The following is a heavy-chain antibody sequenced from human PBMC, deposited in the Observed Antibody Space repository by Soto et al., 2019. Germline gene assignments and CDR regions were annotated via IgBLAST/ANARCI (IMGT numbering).Heavy chain of an antibody. J-gene: IGHJ4*02. D-gene: IGHD6-13*01. V-gene: IGHV3-15*01. CDR1: GFIFNDAW. Sequence: EVQLVEAGGGLVKPGGSLRLSCAASGFIFNDAWMNWVRQAPGKGLEWVGRIRRESDGGTTDYAAPVKDRFIISREDSKNMVYLQMDSLKTEDTAVYFCTTGWSSKDYWGQGTLVTVSS. CDR3: TTGWSSKDY. CDR2: IRRESDGGTT.